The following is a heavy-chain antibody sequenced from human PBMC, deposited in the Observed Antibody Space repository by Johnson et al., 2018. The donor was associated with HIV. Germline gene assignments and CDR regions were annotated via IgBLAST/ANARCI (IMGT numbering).Heavy chain of an antibody. V-gene: IGHV3-13*01. D-gene: IGHD7-27*01. CDR2: IGTAGDT. CDR3: AKPETGELSDAFDI. Sequence: VQLVESGGGLVQRGGSLRFSCAASGFTFSSYDMHWVRQATGKGLEWVSGIGTAGDTYYPGSVKGRFTISRDNSKNTLCLQMNSLRAEDTALYYCAKPETGELSDAFDIWGQGTMVTVSS. J-gene: IGHJ3*02. CDR1: GFTFSSYD.